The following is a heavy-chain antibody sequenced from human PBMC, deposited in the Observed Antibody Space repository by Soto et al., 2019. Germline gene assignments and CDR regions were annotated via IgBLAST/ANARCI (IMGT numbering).Heavy chain of an antibody. CDR2: ISAYNGNT. Sequence: ASVKVSCKASGYTFTSYGISWVRQAPGQGLEWMGWISAYNGNTNYAQKLQGRVTMTTDTSTSTAYMELRSLRSDDTAVYYCARDPLWFGELSYDYWGQGTLVTVSS. CDR1: GYTFTSYG. D-gene: IGHD3-10*01. CDR3: ARDPLWFGELSYDY. V-gene: IGHV1-18*01. J-gene: IGHJ4*02.